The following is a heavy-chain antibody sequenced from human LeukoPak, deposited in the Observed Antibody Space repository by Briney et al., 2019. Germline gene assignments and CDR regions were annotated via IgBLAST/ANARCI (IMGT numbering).Heavy chain of an antibody. CDR2: INSDGSST. J-gene: IGHJ5*02. Sequence: SGGSLRLSCAASGFTFSSYWMHWVRQAPGKGLVWVSRINSDGSSTSYADSVKGRFTISRDNAKNTLYLQMNSLRAGDTAVYYCARDRGYCSSTSCYQSWFDPWGQGTLVTVSS. CDR3: ARDRGYCSSTSCYQSWFDP. D-gene: IGHD2-2*01. CDR1: GFTFSSYW. V-gene: IGHV3-74*01.